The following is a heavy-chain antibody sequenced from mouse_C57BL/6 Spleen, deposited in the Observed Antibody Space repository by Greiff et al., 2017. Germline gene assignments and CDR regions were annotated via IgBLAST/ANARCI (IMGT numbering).Heavy chain of an antibody. J-gene: IGHJ3*01. CDR2: INPNNGGT. V-gene: IGHV1-26*01. Sequence: EVQLQQSGPELVKPGASVKISCKASGYTFTDYYMNWVKQSHGKSLEWIGDINPNNGGTSYNQKFKGKATLTVDKSSSTAYMELRSLTSEDSVVYYCAAYDYDGGFAYWGQGTLVTVSA. CDR1: GYTFTDYY. CDR3: AAYDYDGGFAY. D-gene: IGHD2-4*01.